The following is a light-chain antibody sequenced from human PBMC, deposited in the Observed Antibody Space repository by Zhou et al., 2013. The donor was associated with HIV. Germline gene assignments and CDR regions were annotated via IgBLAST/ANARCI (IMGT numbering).Light chain of an antibody. CDR3: LQHNSYPPQ. CDR2: DAF. CDR1: QSVSTK. V-gene: IGKV3D-15*01. Sequence: EIVLTQSPATLSLSPGERATLSCRASQSVSTKLVWYQQKPGQAPRLLMYDAFNRATGIPARFSGSGSGTEFTLTISSLQPEDFATYYCLQHNSYPPQFGQGTKVEIK. J-gene: IGKJ1*01.